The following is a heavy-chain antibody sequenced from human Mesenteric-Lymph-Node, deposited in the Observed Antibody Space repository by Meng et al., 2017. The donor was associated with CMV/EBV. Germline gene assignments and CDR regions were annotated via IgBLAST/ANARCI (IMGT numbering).Heavy chain of an antibody. Sequence: GSLRLSCTVSGGSISSSSYYWGWIRQPPGKGLEWIGSIYYSGNTYYNPSLKSRVTISIDTSKNQFSLKLSSVTAADTAVYYCARSQGANGLLDYWGQGTLVTVSS. CDR1: GGSISSSSYY. V-gene: IGHV4-39*07. D-gene: IGHD2-8*01. CDR3: ARSQGANGLLDY. CDR2: IYYSGNT. J-gene: IGHJ4*02.